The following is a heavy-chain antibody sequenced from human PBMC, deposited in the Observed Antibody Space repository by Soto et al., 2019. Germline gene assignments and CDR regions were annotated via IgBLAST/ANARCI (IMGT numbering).Heavy chain of an antibody. Sequence: GESLKISCKGSGYSFTSYWISWVRQMPGKGLEWMGRIDPSDSYTNYSPSFQGHVTISADKSISTAYLQWSSLKASDTAMYYCAKQPTAVAGTYYYGMEVWGQGTPVSVSS. J-gene: IGHJ6*02. CDR2: IDPSDSYT. CDR1: GYSFTSYW. D-gene: IGHD6-19*01. V-gene: IGHV5-10-1*01. CDR3: AKQPTAVAGTYYYGMEV.